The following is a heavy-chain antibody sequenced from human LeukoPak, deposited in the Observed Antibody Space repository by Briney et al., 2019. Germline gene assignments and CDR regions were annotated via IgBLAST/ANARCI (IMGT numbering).Heavy chain of an antibody. J-gene: IGHJ4*02. CDR1: GGSISPYY. V-gene: IGHV4-59*01. CDR2: IYYSGST. Sequence: PSETLSLTCTVSGGSISPYYWSWIRQPPGKGLEWIGYIYYSGSTNYSPSLKSRVTISLDTSKNQFSLKLSSVTAADTAVYYCARGVNSGYFDYCGQGTLVTVSS. D-gene: IGHD1-26*01. CDR3: ARGVNSGYFDY.